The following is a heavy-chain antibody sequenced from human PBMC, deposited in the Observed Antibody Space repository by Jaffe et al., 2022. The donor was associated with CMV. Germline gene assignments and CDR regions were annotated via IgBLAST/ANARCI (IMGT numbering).Heavy chain of an antibody. V-gene: IGHV3-23*01. CDR3: ATLKPYYDFWSGHDGTDY. J-gene: IGHJ4*02. CDR1: GFTFSSYA. Sequence: EVQLLESGGGLVQPGGSLRLSCAASGFTFSSYAMSWVRQAPGKGLEWVSAISGSGGSTYYADSVKGRFTISRDNSKNTLYLQMNSLRAEDTAVYYCATLKPYYDFWSGHDGTDYWGQGTLVTVSS. D-gene: IGHD3-3*01. CDR2: ISGSGGST.